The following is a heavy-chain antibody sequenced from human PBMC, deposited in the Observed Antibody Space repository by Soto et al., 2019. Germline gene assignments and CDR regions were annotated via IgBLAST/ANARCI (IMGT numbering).Heavy chain of an antibody. J-gene: IGHJ6*02. CDR1: GGSISSGGYY. CDR3: ARDGPDYSNYYYYGMDV. Sequence: SETLSLTCTVSGGSISSGGYYWSWIRQHPGKGLEWIGYIYYSGSTYYNPSLKSRVTISVDTSKNQFSLKLSSVTAADTAVYYCARDGPDYSNYYYYGMDVWGQGTTVTVSS. D-gene: IGHD4-4*01. V-gene: IGHV4-31*03. CDR2: IYYSGST.